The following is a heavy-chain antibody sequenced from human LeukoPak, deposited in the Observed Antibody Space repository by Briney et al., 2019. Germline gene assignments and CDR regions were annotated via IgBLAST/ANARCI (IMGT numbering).Heavy chain of an antibody. CDR1: GFTFDDYG. D-gene: IGHD3-22*01. CDR2: INWNGGST. J-gene: IGHJ4*02. Sequence: GGSLRLSCAASGFTFDDYGMSWVRQVPGKGLEWVSGINWNGGSTGNADSVKGRFTISRDNAKNTVSLQMKSLRAEDTAVYYCAREISPYYYGSSGYYGYWGQGTLVTVSS. V-gene: IGHV3-20*04. CDR3: AREISPYYYGSSGYYGY.